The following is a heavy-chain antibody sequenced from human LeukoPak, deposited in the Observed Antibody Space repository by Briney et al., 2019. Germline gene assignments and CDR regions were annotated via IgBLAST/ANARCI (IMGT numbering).Heavy chain of an antibody. D-gene: IGHD6-19*01. Sequence: GGSLRLSCAASGFTVSDNYMTWVRQAPGKGLEWVAVISHDGSTKYYADSVRGRFIISRDNSKNTLYLQMDTLGAEDTAVYYCARAVVGKEDLDYWGQGTLVTVSS. J-gene: IGHJ4*02. CDR1: GFTVSDNY. CDR2: ISHDGSTK. CDR3: ARAVVGKEDLDY. V-gene: IGHV3-30*03.